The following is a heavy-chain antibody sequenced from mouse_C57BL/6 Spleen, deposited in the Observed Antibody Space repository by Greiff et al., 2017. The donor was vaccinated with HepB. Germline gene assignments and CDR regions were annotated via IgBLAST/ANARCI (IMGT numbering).Heavy chain of an antibody. CDR1: GYSITSGYY. D-gene: IGHD2-2*01. Sequence: EVKLMESGPGLVKPSQSLSLTCSVTGYSITSGYYWNWIRQFPGNKLEWMGYISYDGSNNYNPSLKNRISITRDTSKNQFFLKLNSVTTEDTATYYCARIYYGYDEGFAYWGQGTLVTVSA. CDR3: ARIYYGYDEGFAY. CDR2: ISYDGSN. J-gene: IGHJ3*01. V-gene: IGHV3-6*01.